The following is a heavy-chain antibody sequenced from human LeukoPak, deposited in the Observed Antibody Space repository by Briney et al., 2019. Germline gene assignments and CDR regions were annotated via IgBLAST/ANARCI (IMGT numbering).Heavy chain of an antibody. CDR1: GFPFSDVW. CDR2: KSKADGGTA. J-gene: IGHJ4*02. Sequence: GGSLRLSCAASGFPFSDVWMSWVRQAPGKGLEWVGRKSKADGGTADYAAPLKGRFTFSRDDSKNTLYLEMKSLKTEDTAAYYCTTDWYYYDNSGYYPIFWGQGTLVTVSS. CDR3: TTDWYYYDNSGYYPIF. V-gene: IGHV3-15*01. D-gene: IGHD3-22*01.